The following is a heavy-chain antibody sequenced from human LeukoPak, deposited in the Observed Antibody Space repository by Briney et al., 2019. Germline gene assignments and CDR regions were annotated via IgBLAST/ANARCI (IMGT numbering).Heavy chain of an antibody. CDR1: GFTFSGYC. Sequence: GGSLRLSCAGSGFTFSGYCMHWVRQAPGKGLEWVAVISYDGSNKYYVDSVKGRFTISRDNSKNTLYLQMNSLRGEDTAVYYCAKDFGHLGNSGYDSVYHMDVWGQGTTVSVSS. D-gene: IGHD5-12*01. J-gene: IGHJ6*02. CDR2: ISYDGSNK. V-gene: IGHV3-30*18. CDR3: AKDFGHLGNSGYDSVYHMDV.